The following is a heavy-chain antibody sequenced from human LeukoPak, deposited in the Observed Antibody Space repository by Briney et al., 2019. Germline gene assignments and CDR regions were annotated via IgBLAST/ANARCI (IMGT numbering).Heavy chain of an antibody. V-gene: IGHV3-7*01. CDR3: AREVVGSRDYYYYMDV. CDR1: GFTFSRYT. CDR2: IKQDGSEK. J-gene: IGHJ6*03. Sequence: GGSLRLSCVTSGFTFSRYTMNWARQAPGKGLEWVANIKQDGSEKYYVDSVKGRFTISRDNAKNSLYLQMNSLRAEDTAVYYCAREVVGSRDYYYYMDVWGKGTTVTVSS. D-gene: IGHD2-15*01.